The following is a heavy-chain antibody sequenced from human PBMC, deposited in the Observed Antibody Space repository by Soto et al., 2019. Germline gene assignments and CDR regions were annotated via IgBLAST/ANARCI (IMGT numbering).Heavy chain of an antibody. CDR2: ISSDGHHQ. CDR1: GFSFNDYA. D-gene: IGHD3-22*01. Sequence: GSLRLSCATSGFSFNDYAMYWVRQAPGQGLEWVAIISSDGHHQFYLDNLRGRFTVSRDNSKNTLYLQMNSLRPEDTAVYYCSRGTYYPQSSGLHADYWGPGTVVTVSS. CDR3: SRGTYYPQSSGLHADY. J-gene: IGHJ4*02. V-gene: IGHV3-30*03.